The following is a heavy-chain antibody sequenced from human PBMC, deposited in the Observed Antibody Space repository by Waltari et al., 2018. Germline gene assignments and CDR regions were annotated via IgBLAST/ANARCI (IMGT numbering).Heavy chain of an antibody. Sequence: EVQLVESGGGLVQPGGSLRLSCAASGFPFTSSSMNWVRQAPGKGLEWVSYISGSGNFIYYADSVKGRFTISRDNAKNFLFLRMSSLRAGDTAVYYCARATYYYDITGQRTDAFDIWGQGTMVTVSS. CDR2: ISGSGNFI. J-gene: IGHJ3*02. D-gene: IGHD3-9*01. CDR3: ARATYYYDITGQRTDAFDI. CDR1: GFPFTSSS. V-gene: IGHV3-48*01.